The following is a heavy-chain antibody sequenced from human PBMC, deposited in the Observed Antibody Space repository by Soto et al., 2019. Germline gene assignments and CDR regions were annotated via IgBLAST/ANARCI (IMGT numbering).Heavy chain of an antibody. Sequence: GESLKISCKGSGYSFTSYWISWVRQMPGKGLEWMGRIDPSDSYTNYSPSFQGHVTISADKSISTAYLQWSSLKASDTAMYYCARHVKGYSGSTYYYDSSGYYFDYWGQEPWSPSPQ. V-gene: IGHV5-10-1*01. CDR3: ARHVKGYSGSTYYYDSSGYYFDY. CDR1: GYSFTSYW. D-gene: IGHD3-22*01. CDR2: IDPSDSYT. J-gene: IGHJ4*01.